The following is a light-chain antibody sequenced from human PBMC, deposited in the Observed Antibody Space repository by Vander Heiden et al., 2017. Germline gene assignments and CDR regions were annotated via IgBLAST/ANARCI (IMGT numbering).Light chain of an antibody. V-gene: IGKV6-21*01. CDR2: YAS. Sequence: TQKEKVTITCRASQSIGSSLHWYQQEPDQSPKLLIKYASQSGEGVPSRLSGSGYGTDFTLTIKSLEAEDVATYYCQQSSNLPHPFGQGT. CDR1: QSIGSS. CDR3: QQSSNLPHP. J-gene: IGKJ2*01.